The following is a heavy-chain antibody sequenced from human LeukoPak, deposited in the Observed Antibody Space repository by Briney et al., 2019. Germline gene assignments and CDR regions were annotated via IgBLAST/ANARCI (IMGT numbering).Heavy chain of an antibody. D-gene: IGHD7-27*01. V-gene: IGHV3-30-3*01. Sequence: PGGSLRLSYVASGFSFTNYDIHWVRQAPGRGLEWVAVTSLDGSNKLYTDTVRGRFIISRDNSKNTVYLQMDSLRAEDTAVYYCARDLTLGKPDYFDHWGQGTLVTVSS. J-gene: IGHJ4*02. CDR3: ARDLTLGKPDYFDH. CDR1: GFSFTNYD. CDR2: TSLDGSNK.